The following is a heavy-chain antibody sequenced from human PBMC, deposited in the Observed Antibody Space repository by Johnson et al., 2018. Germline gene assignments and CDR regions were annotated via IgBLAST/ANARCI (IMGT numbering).Heavy chain of an antibody. CDR3: AKASGWGAVAGPDYYYMDV. V-gene: IGHV3-30*18. CDR1: GFTFSSYG. CDR2: ISYDGSNK. Sequence: QVQLQESGGGVVQPGRSLRLSCAASGFTFSSYGMHWVRQAPGKGLEWVAVISYDGSNKYSADSVKGRFPIPRNNSKNTLYLQKNSLRAEDTAVYYCAKASGWGAVAGPDYYYMDVWGKGTTVTVSS. D-gene: IGHD6-19*01. J-gene: IGHJ6*03.